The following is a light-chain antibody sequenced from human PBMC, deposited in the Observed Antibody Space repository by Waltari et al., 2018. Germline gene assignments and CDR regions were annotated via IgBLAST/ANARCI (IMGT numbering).Light chain of an antibody. CDR3: QQSYDFPYT. CDR2: AAT. Sequence: DIQMTQSPSSISASIGDSVTITCRASRSINVFLHWYQQKPGQAPTLLIHAATRLQSGAPSRVSGTGSGTDFTLTISNLQPEDFATYYCQQSYDFPYTFGQGTNLEIK. V-gene: IGKV1-39*01. J-gene: IGKJ2*01. CDR1: RSINVF.